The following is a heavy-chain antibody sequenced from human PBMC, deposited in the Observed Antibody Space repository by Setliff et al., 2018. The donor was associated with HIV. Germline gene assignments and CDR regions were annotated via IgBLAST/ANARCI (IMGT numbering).Heavy chain of an antibody. CDR2: INHRGRT. V-gene: IGHV4-34*01. D-gene: IGHD6-19*01. J-gene: IGHJ4*02. Sequence: PSETLSLTCAVYGGSLSGYYWSWIRQAPGKGLEWIGEINHRGRTRYNPSLKSRVTISVETSKNQFSLRVNSVTAADTAVYYCARGVRDNSGWSSYYFDYWGQGTLVTVSS. CDR1: GGSLSGYY. CDR3: ARGVRDNSGWSSYYFDY.